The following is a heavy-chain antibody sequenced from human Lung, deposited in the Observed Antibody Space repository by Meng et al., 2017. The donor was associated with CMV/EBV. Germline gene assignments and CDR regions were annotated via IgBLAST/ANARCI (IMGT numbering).Heavy chain of an antibody. CDR1: GYSFTAYY. J-gene: IGHJ4*02. V-gene: IGHV1-2*02. CDR2: ISPNSGGT. D-gene: IGHD2-2*01. CDR3: ARDFVVLPAATYFDY. Sequence: ASVKVSCKASGYSFTAYYKHWVRQAPGQGLEWMGWISPNSGGTNYAQRFQGRVTLTRDTSISTVYMELRRLTSDDTAVYFCARDFVVLPAATYFDYWGQGTLVTVPQ.